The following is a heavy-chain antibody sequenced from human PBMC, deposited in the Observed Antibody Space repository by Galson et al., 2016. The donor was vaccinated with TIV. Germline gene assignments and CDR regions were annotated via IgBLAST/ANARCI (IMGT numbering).Heavy chain of an antibody. V-gene: IGHV5-51*01. CDR3: ARNGFLDCGGDCYTEYFFDY. CDR1: GYSLTRYW. J-gene: IGHJ4*01. CDR2: IYPDDSSA. D-gene: IGHD2-21*01. Sequence: QSGAEVKKPGESLKISCQGSGYSLTRYWIGWVRQIPGKGLEWMGMIYPDDSSARYSPSFRGQVTISVDKSINTGYLQWSSLRASDTAIYFGARNGFLDCGGDCYTEYFFDYWGQGTLVTVSS.